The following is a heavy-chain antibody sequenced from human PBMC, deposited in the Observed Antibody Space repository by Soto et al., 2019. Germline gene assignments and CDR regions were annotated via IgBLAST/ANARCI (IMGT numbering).Heavy chain of an antibody. V-gene: IGHV4-39*01. CDR2: IYYSGST. D-gene: IGHD3-3*01. J-gene: IGHJ4*02. Sequence: PSETLSLTCAVYGGSISSSSYYWGWIRQPPGKGLEWIGSIYYSGSTYYNPSLKSRVTISVDTSKNQFSLKLSSVTAADTAVYYCARHPPEHYDFWSGYTPGFFDYWGQGTLVTVSS. CDR3: ARHPPEHYDFWSGYTPGFFDY. CDR1: GGSISSSSYY.